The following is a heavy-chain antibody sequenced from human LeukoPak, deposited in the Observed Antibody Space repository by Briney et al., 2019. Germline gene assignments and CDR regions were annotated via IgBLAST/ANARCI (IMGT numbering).Heavy chain of an antibody. CDR1: GGTISSSNW. V-gene: IGHV4-4*02. D-gene: IGHD1-14*01. CDR2: IYHSGST. J-gene: IGHJ4*02. CDR3: AALLQANRADY. Sequence: SGTLSLTCAVSGGTISSSNWWRLVRQPPGEGQEWIGEIYHSGSTNYNPSLKSRVTISVDKSKNQFSLKLSSVTAADTAVYYCAALLQANRADYWGQGTLATVTS.